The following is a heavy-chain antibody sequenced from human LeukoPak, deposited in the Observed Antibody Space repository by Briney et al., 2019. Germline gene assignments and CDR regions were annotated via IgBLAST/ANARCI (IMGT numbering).Heavy chain of an antibody. Sequence: PGGSLRLSCAASGFTFSSYAMSWVRQAPGKGLEGVSAISGSDGSTYYADSVKGRFTISRDNSKNTLYLQMNSLRAEDTAVYYCAKVDGDFDWLLTDYYYGMDVWGKGTTVTVSS. CDR3: AKVDGDFDWLLTDYYYGMDV. CDR2: ISGSDGST. D-gene: IGHD3-9*01. CDR1: GFTFSSYA. V-gene: IGHV3-23*01. J-gene: IGHJ6*04.